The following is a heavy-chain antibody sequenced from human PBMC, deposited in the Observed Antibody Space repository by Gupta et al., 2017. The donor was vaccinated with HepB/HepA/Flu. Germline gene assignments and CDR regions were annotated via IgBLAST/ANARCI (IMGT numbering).Heavy chain of an antibody. D-gene: IGHD6-19*01. Sequence: QVQLQQWGAGLLKPSETLSLTCAVYGGSFSGYYWSWIRQPPGKGLEWIGEINHSGSTNYNPSLKSRVTISVDTSKNQFSLKLSSVTAADTAVYYCARPIAVAGYAFDIWGQGTMVTVSS. J-gene: IGHJ3*02. CDR2: INHSGST. CDR1: GGSFSGYY. CDR3: ARPIAVAGYAFDI. V-gene: IGHV4-34*01.